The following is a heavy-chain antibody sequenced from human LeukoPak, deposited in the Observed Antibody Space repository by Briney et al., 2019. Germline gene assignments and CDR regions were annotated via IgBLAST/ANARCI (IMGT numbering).Heavy chain of an antibody. CDR3: ARDETGYYFDY. CDR2: IYSAETT. D-gene: IGHD7-27*01. J-gene: IGHJ4*02. Sequence: GGSLGLSCAVSGFSVSSNYMSWVRQAPGKGLEWVSVIYSAETTYYVDSVKGRFTISRDNSKNTVYLQMNSLRADDTAVYYCARDETGYYFDYWGQGTLVTVSS. V-gene: IGHV3-53*01. CDR1: GFSVSSNY.